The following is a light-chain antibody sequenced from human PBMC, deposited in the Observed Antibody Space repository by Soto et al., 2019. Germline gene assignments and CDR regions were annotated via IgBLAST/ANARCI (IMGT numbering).Light chain of an antibody. V-gene: IGLV2-14*01. Sequence: QSALTQPASVSGSPGQSITLSCTGTSSEVGGYHFVSWYQQHPGKAPKLIIYEVSNRPSGVSDRFSASKSGNTASLTISGLQAEDEADYYCYSYTTTSTYVFGTGTKLTVL. CDR2: EVS. CDR3: YSYTTTSTYV. CDR1: SSEVGGYHF. J-gene: IGLJ1*01.